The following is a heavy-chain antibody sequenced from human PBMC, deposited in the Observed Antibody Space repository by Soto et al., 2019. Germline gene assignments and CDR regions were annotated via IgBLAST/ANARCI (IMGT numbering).Heavy chain of an antibody. CDR2: INHSGRT. Sequence: SETLSLTCAVYGGSFNGYYWSWMRQPPGKGLEWIGEINHSGRTNYNPSLKSRVTISEETHKNQFSLKLIPVTGADKAVYICERGQERTLRYFDLWGRGTLVTVSS. J-gene: IGHJ2*01. V-gene: IGHV4-34*01. CDR3: ERGQERTLRYFDL. D-gene: IGHD1-1*01. CDR1: GGSFNGYY.